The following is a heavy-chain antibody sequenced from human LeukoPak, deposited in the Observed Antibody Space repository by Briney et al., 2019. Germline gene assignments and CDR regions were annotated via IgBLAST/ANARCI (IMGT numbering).Heavy chain of an antibody. CDR2: ISYSGST. Sequence: SETLSLTCTVSGGSISSYYWSWIRQPPGKGLEWIGYISYSGSTNYNPSLKSRVTISVDTSENQFSLKLNSVTAADTAVYYCARYIWGSYPTFEDYWGQGSLVTVSS. V-gene: IGHV4-59*01. CDR1: GGSISSYY. CDR3: ARYIWGSYPTFEDY. J-gene: IGHJ4*02. D-gene: IGHD3-16*02.